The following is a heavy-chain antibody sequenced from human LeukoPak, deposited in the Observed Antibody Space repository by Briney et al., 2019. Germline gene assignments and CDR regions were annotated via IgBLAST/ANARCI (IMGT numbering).Heavy chain of an antibody. Sequence: SVKVSCKASGYTFTSYGISWVRQAPGQGLEWMGRIIPILGIANYAQKFQGRVTITADKSTSTAYMELSSLRSEDTAVYYCARDGYNLARTLDYWGQGTLVTVSS. CDR3: ARDGYNLARTLDY. D-gene: IGHD5-12*01. V-gene: IGHV1-69*04. J-gene: IGHJ4*02. CDR2: IIPILGIA. CDR1: GYTFTSYG.